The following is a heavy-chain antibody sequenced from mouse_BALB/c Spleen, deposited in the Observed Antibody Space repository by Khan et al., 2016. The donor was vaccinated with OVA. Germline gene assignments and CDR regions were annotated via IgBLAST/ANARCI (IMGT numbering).Heavy chain of an antibody. D-gene: IGHD2-14*01. V-gene: IGHV1-4*01. CDR2: INPSSSYP. Sequence: QAQLQQSGAELARPGASVKMSCKASGYTFTSYTMHWVKQRPGQGLEWIGYINPSSSYPNYNQKFKDKATLTADKSSSTAYMQLSSLTSEDSAVYYCTREGAYYRSDGWFAYWGQGTLVTVSA. CDR1: GYTFTSYT. J-gene: IGHJ3*01. CDR3: TREGAYYRSDGWFAY.